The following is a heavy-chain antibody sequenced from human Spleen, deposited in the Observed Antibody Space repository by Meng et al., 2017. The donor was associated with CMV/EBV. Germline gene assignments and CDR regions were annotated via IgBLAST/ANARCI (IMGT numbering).Heavy chain of an antibody. Sequence: GGSLRLSCAASGFIFNGFAMSWVRQAPGKGLEWVSTISGDGDTTYYADSVKGRFTLSRDNSKDTVYLQMSSLRAEDTALYYCAKDLRVLRGIIKSYYGMDVWGQGTTVTVSS. D-gene: IGHD3-10*01. CDR3: AKDLRVLRGIIKSYYGMDV. CDR2: ISGDGDTT. V-gene: IGHV3-23*01. CDR1: GFIFNGFA. J-gene: IGHJ6*02.